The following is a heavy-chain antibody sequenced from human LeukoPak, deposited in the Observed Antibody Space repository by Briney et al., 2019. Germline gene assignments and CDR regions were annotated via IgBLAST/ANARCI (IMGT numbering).Heavy chain of an antibody. CDR1: GFTFSSYS. J-gene: IGHJ4*02. D-gene: IGHD3-10*01. V-gene: IGHV3-21*01. CDR3: ARGGYYGSGTLGGGY. Sequence: GGSLSLSCAASGFTFSSYSMNWVRPAPGKGLEWVSSISSSSSYIYYADSVKGRFTISRDNAKNSLYLQMNSLRAEDTAVYYCARGGYYGSGTLGGGYWGQGTLVTVSS. CDR2: ISSSSSYI.